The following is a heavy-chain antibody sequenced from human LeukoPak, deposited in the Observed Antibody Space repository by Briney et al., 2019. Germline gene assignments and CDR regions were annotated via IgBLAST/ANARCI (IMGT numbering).Heavy chain of an antibody. Sequence: ASVKVSCKASGYTFTSYYMHWVRQAPGQGLERMGRINPSGGSTSYAQKFQGRVTMTRDTSTSTVYMELSSLRSEDTAVYYCARGAVLRYFDWLLPFDYWGQGTLVTVSS. D-gene: IGHD3-9*01. CDR2: INPSGGST. CDR1: GYTFTSYY. CDR3: ARGAVLRYFDWLLPFDY. V-gene: IGHV1-46*01. J-gene: IGHJ4*02.